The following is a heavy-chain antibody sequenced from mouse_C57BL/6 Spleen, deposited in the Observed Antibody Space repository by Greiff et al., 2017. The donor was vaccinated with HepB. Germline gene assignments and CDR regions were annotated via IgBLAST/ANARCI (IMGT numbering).Heavy chain of an antibody. CDR1: GYTFTSYW. V-gene: IGHV1-69*01. CDR2: IDPSDSYT. Sequence: QVQLQQPGAELVMPGASVKLSCKASGYTFTSYWMHWVKQRPGQGLEWIGEIDPSDSYTNYNQKFKGKSTLTVDKSSSTAYMQLSSLTSEDSAVYYCARGRDGYEGKIDYWGQGTTLTVSS. CDR3: ARGRDGYEGKIDY. J-gene: IGHJ2*01. D-gene: IGHD2-2*01.